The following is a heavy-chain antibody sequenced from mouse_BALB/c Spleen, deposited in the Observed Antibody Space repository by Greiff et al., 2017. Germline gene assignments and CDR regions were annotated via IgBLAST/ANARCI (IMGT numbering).Heavy chain of an antibody. CDR1: GYTFTSFE. J-gene: IGHJ2*01. V-gene: IGHV1S56*01. D-gene: IGHD2-1*01. Sequence: QVQLKQSGPELVKPGALVKISCKASGYTFTSFEINWVKQGPGQGLEWIGWIYPGGGSTKYNEKFKGKATLTSDKSSSTAYLQLSSLTSENSTVYFCARYGNYHYFDYWGQGTTLTVSS. CDR3: ARYGNYHYFDY. CDR2: IYPGGGST.